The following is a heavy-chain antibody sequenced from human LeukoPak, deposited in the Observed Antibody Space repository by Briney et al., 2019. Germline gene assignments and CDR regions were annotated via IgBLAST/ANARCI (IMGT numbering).Heavy chain of an antibody. CDR2: INPNSGDV. Sequence: ASVKVSCKASGHTFTGYYLHWVRQAPGQGLEWMGWINPNSGDVNYAQKFQDRVIMTRDTSITTAYMELSRLRSDDTAVYYCARGPFRNVDIAMVASRFDPWGQGTLVTVSS. D-gene: IGHD5-18*01. J-gene: IGHJ5*02. CDR1: GHTFTGYY. CDR3: ARGPFRNVDIAMVASRFDP. V-gene: IGHV1-2*02.